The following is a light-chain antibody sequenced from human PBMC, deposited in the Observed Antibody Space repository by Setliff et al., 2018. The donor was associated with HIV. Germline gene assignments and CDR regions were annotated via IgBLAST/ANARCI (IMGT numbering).Light chain of an antibody. CDR3: QSYDSSLSGSYV. V-gene: IGLV1-40*01. CDR1: SSNIGAGYD. Sequence: QSVLTQPPSVSGAPGQRVTISCTGSSSNIGAGYDVHWYQQPPGTAPKLLIYGNTHRPSGVPDRFSGYKSDTSASLAITGLQAEDEADYYCQSYDSSLSGSYVFGTGTKVTVL. CDR2: GNT. J-gene: IGLJ1*01.